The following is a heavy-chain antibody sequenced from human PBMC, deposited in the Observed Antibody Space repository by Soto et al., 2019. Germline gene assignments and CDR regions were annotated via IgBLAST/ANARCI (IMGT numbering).Heavy chain of an antibody. V-gene: IGHV1-69*13. D-gene: IGHD1-26*01. Sequence: GASVKVSCKASGGTFSSYAISWVRQAPGQGLEWMGGIIPIFGTANYAQKFQGRVTITADESTSTAYMELSSLRSEDTAVYYCAAGKWELRGFDYWGQGTLVTVSS. CDR2: IIPIFGTA. J-gene: IGHJ4*02. CDR3: AAGKWELRGFDY. CDR1: GGTFSSYA.